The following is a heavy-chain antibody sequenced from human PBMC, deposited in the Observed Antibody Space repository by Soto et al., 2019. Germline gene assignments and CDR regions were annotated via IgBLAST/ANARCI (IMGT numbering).Heavy chain of an antibody. D-gene: IGHD3-10*01. CDR2: IYYSGST. J-gene: IGHJ3*02. Sequence: QVQLQESGPGLVKPSETLSLTCTVSGVSISSYYWSWIRQPPGKGLEWIGYIYYSGSTNYNPSLKSRVTISVDTSKNQFSLKLSSVTAGDTAVYYCARVWGGAFDIWGQGTMVTVSS. V-gene: IGHV4-59*01. CDR3: ARVWGGAFDI. CDR1: GVSISSYY.